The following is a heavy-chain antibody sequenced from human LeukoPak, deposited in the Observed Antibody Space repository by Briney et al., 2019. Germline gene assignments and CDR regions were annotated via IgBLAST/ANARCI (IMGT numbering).Heavy chain of an antibody. Sequence: GGSLRLSCAPSGFTYSRHGMHWVRQAPGKGLEWVAIISNDGSRKYYAHSMEGRFTISRDNSKNTLYLQMDSLRAEDTAVYYCARDRAWNYFDYWGQGTLVTVSS. CDR1: GFTYSRHG. D-gene: IGHD3-3*01. CDR3: ARDRAWNYFDY. CDR2: ISNDGSRK. V-gene: IGHV3-30*03. J-gene: IGHJ4*02.